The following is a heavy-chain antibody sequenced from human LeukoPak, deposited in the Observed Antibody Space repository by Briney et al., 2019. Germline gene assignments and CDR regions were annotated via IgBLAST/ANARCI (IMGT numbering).Heavy chain of an antibody. Sequence: PGRSLRLSCAASGFSFSNYGMHWVRQAPGKGLEWVALLVYDGFYKYYADSVKGRFTIPRDDSTNTVYLHLSSLRAEDTAVYYCAKDLIARVRGSPMDVWGQGTRVIVSS. CDR1: GFSFSNYG. V-gene: IGHV3-30*18. CDR2: LVYDGFYK. J-gene: IGHJ6*02. D-gene: IGHD3-10*01. CDR3: AKDLIARVRGSPMDV.